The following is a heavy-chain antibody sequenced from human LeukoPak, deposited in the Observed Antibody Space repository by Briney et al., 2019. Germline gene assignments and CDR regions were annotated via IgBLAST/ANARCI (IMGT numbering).Heavy chain of an antibody. D-gene: IGHD5-12*01. Sequence: GASVKVSCKASGYTFSDYDISWVRQAPGQGLEWMGWINSHNGNTKYAQRLQGRVTMTTDTSTSTAYMDLRSLRSDDTAMYYCAREGREKRGYSGYDSYVAVSGTGLFDSWGQGTLVTVSS. V-gene: IGHV1-18*04. CDR2: INSHNGNT. CDR1: GYTFSDYD. J-gene: IGHJ4*02. CDR3: AREGREKRGYSGYDSYVAVSGTGLFDS.